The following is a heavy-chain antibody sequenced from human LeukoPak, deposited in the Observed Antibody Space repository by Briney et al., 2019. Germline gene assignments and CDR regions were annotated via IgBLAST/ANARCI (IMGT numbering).Heavy chain of an antibody. CDR3: AGESVVIKRGDY. D-gene: IGHD2-2*01. CDR2: IYYSGST. V-gene: IGHV4-59*04. J-gene: IGHJ4*02. CDR1: GFTFSSYT. Sequence: GSLRLSCAASGFTFSSYTMNWVRQPPGKGLEWIGSIYYSGSTYYNPSLKSRVTMSVDSSKNRFSLMLSSVTAADTAFYYCAGESVVIKRGDYWGQGTLVTVSS.